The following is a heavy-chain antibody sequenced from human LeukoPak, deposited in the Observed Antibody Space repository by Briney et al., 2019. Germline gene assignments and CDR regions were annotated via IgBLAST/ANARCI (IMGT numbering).Heavy chain of an antibody. V-gene: IGHV4-59*01. D-gene: IGHD5-12*01. CDR2: IYNRGST. CDR3: ARDVASDGMDV. CDR1: GGSISSYY. Sequence: SETLSLTCTVSGGSISSYYWSWIRQPPGKGLEWIGYIYNRGSTNYNPSLKSRVTISVDTSKNQFSLKLSSVTAADTAVYYCARDVASDGMDVWGQGTTVTVSS. J-gene: IGHJ6*02.